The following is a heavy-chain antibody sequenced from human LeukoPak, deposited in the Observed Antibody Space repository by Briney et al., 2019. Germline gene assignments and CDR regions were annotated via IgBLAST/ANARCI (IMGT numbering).Heavy chain of an antibody. CDR2: INPSGGST. Sequence: ASVKVSCKASGYTFTSYYMHWVRQAPGQGLEWMGIINPSGGSTSYAQKFQGRVTITRNTSISTAYMELSSLRSEDTAVYYCAKDQDIVVVPAAYLWGQGTMVTVSS. J-gene: IGHJ3*01. D-gene: IGHD2-2*01. CDR1: GYTFTSYY. CDR3: AKDQDIVVVPAAYL. V-gene: IGHV1-46*01.